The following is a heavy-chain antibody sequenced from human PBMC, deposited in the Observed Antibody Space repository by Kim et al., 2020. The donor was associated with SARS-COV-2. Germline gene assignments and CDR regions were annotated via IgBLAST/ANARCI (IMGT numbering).Heavy chain of an antibody. J-gene: IGHJ6*02. CDR3: ARDQREERYYYYYGMDV. Sequence: VKGRFTISRDNAKNSLYLQMNSLRAEDTAVYYCARDQREERYYYYYGMDVWGQGTTVTVSS. V-gene: IGHV3-11*04. D-gene: IGHD1-26*01.